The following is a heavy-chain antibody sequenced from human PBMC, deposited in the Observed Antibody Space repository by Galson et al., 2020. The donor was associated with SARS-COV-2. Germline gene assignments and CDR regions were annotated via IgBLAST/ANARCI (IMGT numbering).Heavy chain of an antibody. V-gene: IGHV3-30*04. D-gene: IGHD6-13*01. CDR3: ARDRGSSSWYHFEH. Sequence: QAGGSLRLSCAASGFYFVSYAMHWVRQAPGKGLEWVAVISYDGSNEYYAESVKGRLTISRDNSKDTLYLQMNSLRAEDTAVYYCARDRGSSSWYHFEHWGQGALVTVSS. CDR2: ISYDGSNE. CDR1: GFYFVSYA. J-gene: IGHJ4*02.